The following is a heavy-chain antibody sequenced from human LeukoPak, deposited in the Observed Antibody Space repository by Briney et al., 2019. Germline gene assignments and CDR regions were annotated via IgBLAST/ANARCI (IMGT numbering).Heavy chain of an antibody. D-gene: IGHD3-22*01. CDR1: GFTFSGST. CDR3: TTGAMIVS. V-gene: IGHV3-15*01. J-gene: IGHJ5*02. CDR2: IKRKTDGGTT. Sequence: GGSLRLSCAASGFTFSGSTMHWVRQASGKGLEWVGRIKRKTDGGTTDYAAPVKGRFTISRDDSKNTLFLQMNSLKTEDTAVYYCTTGAMIVSWGQGTLVTVSS.